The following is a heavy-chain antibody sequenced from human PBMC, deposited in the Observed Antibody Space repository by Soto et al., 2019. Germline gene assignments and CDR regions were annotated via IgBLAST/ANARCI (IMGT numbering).Heavy chain of an antibody. V-gene: IGHV4-30-2*01. CDR1: GGSISSDGYS. CDR2: IYHSGST. CDR3: ARGELRYFDWLPYYFDY. D-gene: IGHD3-9*01. J-gene: IGHJ4*02. Sequence: SETLSLTCAVSGGSISSDGYSWSWIRQPPGKGLEWIGYIYHSGSTYCNPSLKSRVTISVDRSKNQFSLKLSSVTAADTAVYYCARGELRYFDWLPYYFDYWGQGTLVTVSS.